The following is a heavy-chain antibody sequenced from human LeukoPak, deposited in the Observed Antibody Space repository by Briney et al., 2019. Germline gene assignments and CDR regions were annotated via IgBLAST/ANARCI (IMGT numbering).Heavy chain of an antibody. V-gene: IGHV3-23*01. CDR2: ISNTGGST. CDR3: AQQVGYCSSGSCYFTY. D-gene: IGHD2-15*01. Sequence: GGSLRLSCAASGFSFNTYAMGWVRQAPGKGLEWVSAISNTGGSTYYADSVKGRFTIPRDKSKNTLSLQMNSLRAEDTAVYYCAQQVGYCSSGSCYFTYWGQGTLVTVSS. J-gene: IGHJ1*01. CDR1: GFSFNTYA.